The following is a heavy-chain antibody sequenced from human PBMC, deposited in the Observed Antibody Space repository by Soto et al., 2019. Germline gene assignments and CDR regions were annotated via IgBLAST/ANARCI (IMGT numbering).Heavy chain of an antibody. CDR2: ISSSSSYI. Sequence: GGALRLSCIATGVTFSSYSMNWVRQAPGKGLEWVSSISSSSSYIYYADSVKGRFTISRDNAKNSLYLQMNSLRAEDTAVYYCALAESGNPFDYWGQGTLVTVSS. V-gene: IGHV3-21*01. D-gene: IGHD2-15*01. CDR3: ALAESGNPFDY. CDR1: GVTFSSYS. J-gene: IGHJ4*02.